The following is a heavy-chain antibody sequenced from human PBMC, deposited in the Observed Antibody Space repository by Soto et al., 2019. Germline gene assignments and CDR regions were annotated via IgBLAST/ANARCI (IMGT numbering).Heavy chain of an antibody. CDR2: ISGSGGST. J-gene: IGHJ3*02. CDR1: GFTFSSYA. D-gene: IGHD3-22*01. Sequence: PGGSLRLSCAASGFTFSSYAMSWVRQAPGKGLEWVSAISGSGGSTYYADSVKGRFTISRDNSKNTLYLQMNSLRAEDTAVYYCAKGLYYYDSSGYYYLKLDDAFDIWGQGTMVTVSS. CDR3: AKGLYYYDSSGYYYLKLDDAFDI. V-gene: IGHV3-23*01.